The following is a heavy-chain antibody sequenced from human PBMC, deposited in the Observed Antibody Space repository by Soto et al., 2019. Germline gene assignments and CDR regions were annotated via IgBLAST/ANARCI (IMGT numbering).Heavy chain of an antibody. CDR1: GFTFSSYG. Sequence: RRLSCAASGFTFSSYGMHWVRQAPGKGLEWVAVISYDGSNKYYADSVKGRFTISRDNSKNTLYLQMNSLRAEDTAVYYCAKGSGYSGYDYPYYGMDVWGQGTAVTVSS. D-gene: IGHD5-12*01. CDR2: ISYDGSNK. V-gene: IGHV3-30*18. J-gene: IGHJ6*02. CDR3: AKGSGYSGYDYPYYGMDV.